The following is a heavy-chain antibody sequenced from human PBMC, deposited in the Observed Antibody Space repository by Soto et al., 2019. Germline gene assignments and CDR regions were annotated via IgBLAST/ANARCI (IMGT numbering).Heavy chain of an antibody. CDR2: INHSGST. CDR1: GGSFSGYY. J-gene: IGHJ4*02. CDR3: ARATPYSGSYHNFDY. Sequence: SETLSLTCAVYGGSFSGYYWSWIRQPPGKGLEWIGEINHSGSTNYNPSLKSRVTISVDTSKNQFSLKLSSVTAADTAVYYCARATPYSGSYHNFDYWGQGTLVTVSS. V-gene: IGHV4-34*01. D-gene: IGHD1-26*01.